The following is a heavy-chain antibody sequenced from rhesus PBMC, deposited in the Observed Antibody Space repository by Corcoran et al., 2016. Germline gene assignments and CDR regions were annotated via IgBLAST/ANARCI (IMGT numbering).Heavy chain of an antibody. Sequence: QVQLVPSGGEIKQPGASVKLSCKASGYTFTTYSIHWLSQDPGQGLEWIGLISPNNGNKGYAQNFQGRVTITTDTATSTGYMELSSLRSEDTAVYFCTRAAPPFYFDYWGQGVLVTVSS. CDR2: ISPNNGNK. V-gene: IGHV1-180*01. CDR1: GYTFTTYS. D-gene: IGHD2-15*01. J-gene: IGHJ4*01. CDR3: TRAAPPFYFDY.